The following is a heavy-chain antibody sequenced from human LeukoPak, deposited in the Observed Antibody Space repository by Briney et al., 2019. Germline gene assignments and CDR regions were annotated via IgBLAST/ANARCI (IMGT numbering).Heavy chain of an antibody. D-gene: IGHD3-16*02. Sequence: GGSLRLSCVAAGFTFSSYWMSWVLQAPGKGPEWVANIKEDGSEKYYVDSLKGRFTISRDNAKNSLYLQMNSLRAEDTAVYYCAKGDYDFVWGSYHDAFDIWGQGTMVTVSS. CDR2: IKEDGSEK. J-gene: IGHJ3*02. CDR3: AKGDYDFVWGSYHDAFDI. V-gene: IGHV3-7*01. CDR1: GFTFSSYW.